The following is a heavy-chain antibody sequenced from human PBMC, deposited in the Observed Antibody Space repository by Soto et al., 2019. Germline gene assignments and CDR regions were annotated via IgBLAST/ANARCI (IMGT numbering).Heavy chain of an antibody. CDR1: GFTFSSYG. D-gene: IGHD3-10*01. J-gene: IGHJ3*02. Sequence: QVQLVESGGGVVQPGRSLRLSCAASGFTFSSYGMHWVRQAPGKGLEWVAVIWYDGSNKYYADSVKGRFTISRDNSKNTLYLQMNSLRAEDTAVYYCASTSLYGSGNRRAFDIWGQGTMVTVSS. CDR2: IWYDGSNK. CDR3: ASTSLYGSGNRRAFDI. V-gene: IGHV3-33*01.